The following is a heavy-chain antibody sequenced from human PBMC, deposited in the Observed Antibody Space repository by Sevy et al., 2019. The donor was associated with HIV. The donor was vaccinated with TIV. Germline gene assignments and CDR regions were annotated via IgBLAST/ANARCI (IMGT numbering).Heavy chain of an antibody. CDR3: ARVTEIIPAGGTFDP. V-gene: IGHV1-2*06. J-gene: IGHJ5*02. CDR2: INPNSGGT. Sequence: ASVKVSCKASGYTFTGYYMHWVRQAPGQGLEWMGRINPNSGGTNYAQKFQGRVTMTRDTSISTAYMELSRLRSDDTAVYYCARVTEIIPAGGTFDPWGQGTLVTVSS. D-gene: IGHD2-2*01. CDR1: GYTFTGYY.